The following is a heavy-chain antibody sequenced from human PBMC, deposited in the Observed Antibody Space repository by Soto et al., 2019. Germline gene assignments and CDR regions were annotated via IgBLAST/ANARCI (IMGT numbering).Heavy chain of an antibody. CDR3: AGLVAMIPQAPYFDY. Sequence: SETLSLTCTVSGGSISSSSYYWGWIRQPPGKGLEWIGSIYYSGSTYYNPSLKSRVTISVDTSKNQFSLKLSSVTAADTAVYYCAGLVAMIPQAPYFDYWGQGTLVTVSS. CDR2: IYYSGST. V-gene: IGHV4-39*01. J-gene: IGHJ4*02. CDR1: GGSISSSSYY. D-gene: IGHD5-12*01.